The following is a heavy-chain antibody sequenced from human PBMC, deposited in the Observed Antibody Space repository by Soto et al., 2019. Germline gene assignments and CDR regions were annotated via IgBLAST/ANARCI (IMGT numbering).Heavy chain of an antibody. CDR3: VKGLRRGWNWFDP. CDR1: GFTFSSYA. CDR2: ISGSGGNT. D-gene: IGHD6-19*01. V-gene: IGHV3-23*01. J-gene: IGHJ5*02. Sequence: GGSLRLSCAASGFTFSSYAMSWVRQAPGKGLEWVSAISGSGGNTYYADSVKGRFTITRDNSKNTLYLQMNSLRDEDTAVYYCVKGLRRGWNWFDPWGQGTLVTVSS.